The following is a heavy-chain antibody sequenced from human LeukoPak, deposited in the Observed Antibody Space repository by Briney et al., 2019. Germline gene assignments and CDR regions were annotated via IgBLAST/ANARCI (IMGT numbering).Heavy chain of an antibody. CDR3: GTIAAAGNNGPGPVAGTGDY. CDR2: IYYSGST. V-gene: IGHV4-34*01. Sequence: PSETLSLTCAVYGGSFSGYYWGWIRQPPGKGLEWIGSIYYSGSTYYNPSLKSRVTISVDTSKNQFSLKLSSVTAADTAVYYCGTIAAAGNNGPGPVAGTGDYWGQGTLVTVSS. CDR1: GGSFSGYY. J-gene: IGHJ4*02. D-gene: IGHD6-13*01.